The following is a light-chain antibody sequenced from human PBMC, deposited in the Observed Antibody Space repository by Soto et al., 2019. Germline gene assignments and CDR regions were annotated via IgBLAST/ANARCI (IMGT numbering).Light chain of an antibody. Sequence: QSVLTQPPSASGTPGQRVTISCSGSSYNIGRTYVYWYQQLPGTAPKLLIYRSNQRPSGVPDRFSGSKSGTSASLAISGLRSEDEDDYYCAAWDDSLSGHVVFGGGTKLTVL. CDR1: SYNIGRTY. CDR3: AAWDDSLSGHVV. J-gene: IGLJ2*01. V-gene: IGLV1-47*01. CDR2: RSN.